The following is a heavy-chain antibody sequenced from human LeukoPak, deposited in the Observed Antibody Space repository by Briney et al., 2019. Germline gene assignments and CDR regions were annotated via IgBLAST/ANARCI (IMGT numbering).Heavy chain of an antibody. J-gene: IGHJ4*02. CDR3: ARDYRPYNWNYGRGYYFDY. CDR2: ISTYNGNT. CDR1: GYTYTSYG. D-gene: IGHD1-7*01. Sequence: GASVKVSCKASGYTYTSYGISWVRQAPRQGLEWMGWISTYNGNTNYAQKLQGRVTMTTDTSTSTAYMELRSLRSDDTAVYYCARDYRPYNWNYGRGYYFDYWGQGTLVTVSS. V-gene: IGHV1-18*01.